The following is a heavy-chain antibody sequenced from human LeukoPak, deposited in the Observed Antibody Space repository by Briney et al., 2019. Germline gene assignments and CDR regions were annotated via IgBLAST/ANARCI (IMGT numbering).Heavy chain of an antibody. J-gene: IGHJ4*02. CDR3: ARSSYCSSTSCYLFDY. CDR1: GYTFTGYY. Sequence: ASVKVSCKASGYTFTGYYMHWVRQAPGQGLEWMGIINPSGGSTSYAQKFQGRVTMTRDTSTSAVYMELSSLRSEDTAVYYCARSSYCSSTSCYLFDYWGQGTLVTVSS. D-gene: IGHD2-2*01. CDR2: INPSGGST. V-gene: IGHV1-46*01.